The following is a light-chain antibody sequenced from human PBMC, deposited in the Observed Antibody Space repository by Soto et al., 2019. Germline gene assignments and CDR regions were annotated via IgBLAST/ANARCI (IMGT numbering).Light chain of an antibody. CDR2: DTD. CDR3: LLYYSCSRQ. CDR1: TGPVTSDHY. V-gene: IGLV7-46*01. J-gene: IGLJ2*01. Sequence: ALLTQEPTVPVSPVGTVTLKCGSSTGPVTSDHYPYWIQQKPGQAPRTLIYDTDNKHSWTPARFSGSLLGGKGALTLSDAQPQDEGDYYCLLYYSCSRQFGGGTKVPVL.